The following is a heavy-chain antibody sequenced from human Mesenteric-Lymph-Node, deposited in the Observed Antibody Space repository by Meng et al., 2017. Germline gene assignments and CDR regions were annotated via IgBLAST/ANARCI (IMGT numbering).Heavy chain of an antibody. J-gene: IGHJ4*02. Sequence: GGFLRLSCAASGFTFSSYAMHWVRQAPGKGLEWVAVISYDGSNKYYADSVKGRFTISRDNSKNTLYLQMNSLRAEDTAVYYCARVEGPSSGWHHSPFYYWGQGTLVTVSS. CDR3: ARVEGPSSGWHHSPFYY. D-gene: IGHD6-19*01. CDR2: ISYDGSNK. V-gene: IGHV3-30*01. CDR1: GFTFSSYA.